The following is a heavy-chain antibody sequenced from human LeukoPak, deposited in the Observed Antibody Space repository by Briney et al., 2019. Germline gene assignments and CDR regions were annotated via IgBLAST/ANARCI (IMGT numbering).Heavy chain of an antibody. Sequence: GGSLRLSCAASGFTFSSYGMHWVRQAPGKGLEWVAVIWYDGSNKYYADSVKGRFTISRDNSKNTLYLQMNSLRAEDTAVYYCARGPESWESDAFDIWGQGTKVTVSS. CDR1: GFTFSSYG. CDR2: IWYDGSNK. D-gene: IGHD1-26*01. CDR3: ARGPESWESDAFDI. V-gene: IGHV3-33*01. J-gene: IGHJ3*02.